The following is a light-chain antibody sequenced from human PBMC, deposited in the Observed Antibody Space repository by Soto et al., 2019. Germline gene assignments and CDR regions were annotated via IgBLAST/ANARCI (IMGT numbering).Light chain of an antibody. J-gene: IGLJ1*01. CDR3: SSYTPSGTGL. CDR1: SSDIGDYNY. CDR2: DVN. Sequence: QSALTQPASVSGSPGQSITISCTGTSSDIGDYNYVSWYQQHPGKAPKITIYDVNTRPSGVSNRFSGSKSGNTAYLTISGLQAEDEADYYCSSYTPSGTGLFGTGTKLTVL. V-gene: IGLV2-14*03.